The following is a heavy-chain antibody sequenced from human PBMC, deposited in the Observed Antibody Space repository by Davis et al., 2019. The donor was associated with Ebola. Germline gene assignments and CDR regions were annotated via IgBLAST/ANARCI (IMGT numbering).Heavy chain of an antibody. V-gene: IGHV3-74*01. CDR1: GFTLSGYW. J-gene: IGHJ4*02. Sequence: GESLKISCAASGFTLSGYWMHWVRQAPGRGLVWVARMNEAGTTTSYAGSVKGRFTIFRDNARNTLYLQMNNLGADDTAIYYCAKDFGGHSDFWGQGTLVTVSS. D-gene: IGHD3-10*01. CDR2: MNEAGTTT. CDR3: AKDFGGHSDF.